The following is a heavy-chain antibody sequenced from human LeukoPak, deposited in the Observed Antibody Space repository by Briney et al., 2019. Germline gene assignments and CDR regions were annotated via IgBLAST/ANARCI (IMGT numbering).Heavy chain of an antibody. CDR3: ARGLPLGYCTYGVCYPPKHFDF. CDR1: GYTFTSYY. Sequence: ASVKVSCKASGYTFTSYYMHWVRQAPGQGLEWMGIINPSGGSTSYAQKFQARVTITRDTSITTAYMELSSPTSDDTAVYFCARGLPLGYCTYGVCYPPKHFDFWGQGTLVTVSS. V-gene: IGHV1-46*01. D-gene: IGHD2-8*01. CDR2: INPSGGST. J-gene: IGHJ4*02.